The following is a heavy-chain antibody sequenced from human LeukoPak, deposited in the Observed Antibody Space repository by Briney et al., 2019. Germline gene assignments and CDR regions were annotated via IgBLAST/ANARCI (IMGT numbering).Heavy chain of an antibody. CDR3: ARFAKYYGSGSYYLFDY. Sequence: PSETLSLTCTVSGGSISSYYWSWIRQPPGKGLEWIGYIYYSGSTNYNPSLKSRVTISVDTSKNQLSLKLSSVTAADTAVYYCARFAKYYGSGSYYLFDYWGQGTLVTVSS. CDR1: GGSISSYY. CDR2: IYYSGST. V-gene: IGHV4-59*12. J-gene: IGHJ4*02. D-gene: IGHD3-10*01.